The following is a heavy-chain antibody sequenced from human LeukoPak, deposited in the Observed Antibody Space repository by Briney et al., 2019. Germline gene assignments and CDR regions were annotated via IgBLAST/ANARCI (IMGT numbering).Heavy chain of an antibody. CDR1: GFTFSSYA. D-gene: IGHD6-19*01. CDR3: AKEAGSRYFDY. J-gene: IGHJ4*02. CDR2: ISYDGSNK. Sequence: PGRSLRLSCAASGFTFSSYAMHWVRQAPGKGLEWVAVISYDGSNKYYADSVKGRFTISRDNSKNTLYLQMNSLRAEDTAVYYCAKEAGSRYFDYWGQGTLVTVSS. V-gene: IGHV3-30*04.